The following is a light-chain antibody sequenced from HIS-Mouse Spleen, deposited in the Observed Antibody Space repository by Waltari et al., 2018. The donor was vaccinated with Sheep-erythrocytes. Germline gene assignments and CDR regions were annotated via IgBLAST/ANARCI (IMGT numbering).Light chain of an antibody. Sequence: QSALTQPASVSGSPGQSITISCTGTSSDVGGYNYVSWYQQHPGNAPKLMIYEVSTRPSGVSTRFPGSKSGNTASLTISGLQAEDEADYYCSSYTSSSTLVVFGGGTKLTVL. CDR2: EVS. CDR1: SSDVGGYNY. J-gene: IGLJ2*01. V-gene: IGLV2-14*01. CDR3: SSYTSSSTLVV.